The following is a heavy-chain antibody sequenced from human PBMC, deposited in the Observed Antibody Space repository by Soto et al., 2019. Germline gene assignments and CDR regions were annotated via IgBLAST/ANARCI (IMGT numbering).Heavy chain of an antibody. CDR2: IYYTGST. V-gene: IGHV4-59*01. J-gene: IGHJ3*01. D-gene: IGHD3-16*01. CDR1: GDSISSYY. CDR3: ARGGAALGYV. Sequence: QVQLQESGPGLVKPSETLSLTCTVSGDSISSYYWGWIRQPPGKTLEWIGYIYYTGSTNYNPSLTSRVTISLATSKNQFSLKLTSVTAADTAMYYCARGGAALGYVWGQGTMVTVSS.